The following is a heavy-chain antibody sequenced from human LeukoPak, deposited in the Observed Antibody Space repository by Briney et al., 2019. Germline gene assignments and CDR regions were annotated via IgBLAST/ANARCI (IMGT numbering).Heavy chain of an antibody. D-gene: IGHD2-2*01. V-gene: IGHV6-1*01. CDR1: GDSVSSNSVT. CDR2: TYYRSTWYN. CDR3: ARRLTQYDCFDP. J-gene: IGHJ5*02. Sequence: SQTLSLACAISGDSVSSNSVTWNWIRQSPSRGLEWLGRTYYRSTWYNDYAVSVRGRITVNPDTSKNQFSLHLNSVTPEDTAVYYCARRLTQYDCFDPWGQEILVTVSS.